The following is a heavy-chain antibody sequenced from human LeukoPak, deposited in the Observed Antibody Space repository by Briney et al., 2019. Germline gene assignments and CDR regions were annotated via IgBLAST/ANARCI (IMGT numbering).Heavy chain of an antibody. CDR3: AHSVKGGVVVVAVYFDY. Sequence: SGPTLVNPSQTLTLTCTFSGFSLSTSGVGVGWIRQPPGKALEWLALIYWNDDKRYSPSLKSRLTITKDTSKNQVVLTMTNMDPVDTATYYCAHSVKGGVVVVAVYFDYWGQGTLVTVSS. V-gene: IGHV2-5*01. D-gene: IGHD2-15*01. CDR2: IYWNDDK. J-gene: IGHJ4*02. CDR1: GFSLSTSGVG.